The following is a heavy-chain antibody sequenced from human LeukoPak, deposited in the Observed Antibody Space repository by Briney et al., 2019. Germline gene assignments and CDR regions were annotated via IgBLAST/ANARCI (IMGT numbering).Heavy chain of an antibody. CDR2: IYYSGST. J-gene: IGHJ6*02. CDR3: ASLLPTARELLWFGEFYYYYGMDV. Sequence: SETLSLTCTVSGGSISSYYWSWIRQPPGKGLEWIGYIYYSGSTNYNPSLKSRVTISVDTSKNQFSLKLSSVTAADTAVYYCASLLPTARELLWFGEFYYYYGMDVWGQGTTVTVSS. CDR1: GGSISSYY. V-gene: IGHV4-59*01. D-gene: IGHD3-10*01.